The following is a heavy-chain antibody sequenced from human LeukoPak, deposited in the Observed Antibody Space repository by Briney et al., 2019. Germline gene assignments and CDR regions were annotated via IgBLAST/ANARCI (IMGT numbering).Heavy chain of an antibody. V-gene: IGHV3-7*03. CDR3: ARAPYCIGGSCRFDY. D-gene: IGHD2-15*01. CDR2: IKQDGSEK. J-gene: IGHJ4*02. CDR1: GFTFSSYW. Sequence: GGSLRLSCAASGFTFSSYWMSWVRQAPGKGLEWVANIKQDGSEKYYVDSVKGRFTISRDIAKNSLYLQMNSLRAEDTAVYYCARAPYCIGGSCRFDYWGQGTLVTVSS.